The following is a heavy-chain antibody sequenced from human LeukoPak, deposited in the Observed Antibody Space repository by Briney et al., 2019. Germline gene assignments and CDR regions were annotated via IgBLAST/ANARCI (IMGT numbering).Heavy chain of an antibody. D-gene: IGHD1-1*01. Sequence: GRSLRLSCAASGFTFSSYGMHWVRQAPGKGLEWVAVISYDGSNKYYADSVKGRFTISRDNSKNTLYLQMNSLRAEDTAVYYCARGGLNALEAFDIWGQGTLVTVCS. CDR3: ARGGLNALEAFDI. CDR2: ISYDGSNK. V-gene: IGHV3-30*03. J-gene: IGHJ3*02. CDR1: GFTFSSYG.